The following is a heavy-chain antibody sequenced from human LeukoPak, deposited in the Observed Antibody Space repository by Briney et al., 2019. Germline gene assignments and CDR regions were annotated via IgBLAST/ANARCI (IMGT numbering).Heavy chain of an antibody. CDR1: GGSISGYY. D-gene: IGHD3-10*01. CDR2: IYYSGST. Sequence: PSETLSLTCGVSGGSISGYYWSWIRQSPGKGLEWIGYIYYSGSTNYNPSLRSRATILVDTSKNQFSLELTSVAAADTAVYYCAQRMVRGVIGHWGQGTMVTVSS. J-gene: IGHJ3*01. V-gene: IGHV4-59*01. CDR3: AQRMVRGVIGH.